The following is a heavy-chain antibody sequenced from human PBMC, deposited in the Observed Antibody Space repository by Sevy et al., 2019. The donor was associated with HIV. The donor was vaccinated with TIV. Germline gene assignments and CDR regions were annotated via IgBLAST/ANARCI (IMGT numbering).Heavy chain of an antibody. V-gene: IGHV4-61*03. D-gene: IGHD3-10*01. CDR1: GDSVSSGSYY. CDR3: AKSAPYFHGSGRTFDY. J-gene: IGHJ4*02. CDR2: IYYSGST. Sequence: SETLSLTCTVSGDSVSSGSYYWGWIRQPPGKGLEWIGNIYYSGSTNFNPSLKSRATISIHPSKTNFSLRLTAVTAADTAVSYCAKSAPYFHGSGRTFDYWGQGILVTVSS.